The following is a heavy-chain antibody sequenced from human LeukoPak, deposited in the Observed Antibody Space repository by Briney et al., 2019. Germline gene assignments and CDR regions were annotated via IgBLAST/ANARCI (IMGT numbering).Heavy chain of an antibody. CDR2: IGTGTT. J-gene: IGHJ4*02. Sequence: GGSLRLSCAASGFTFSDYSMNWVRQAPGKGLEWVSYIGTGTTNYADSVRGRFTISRDSAKNSLYLHMNSQRAEDTAVYYCTRDTSYYFDYWGQGTLVTVSS. V-gene: IGHV3-48*01. CDR3: TRDTSYYFDY. CDR1: GFTFSDYS.